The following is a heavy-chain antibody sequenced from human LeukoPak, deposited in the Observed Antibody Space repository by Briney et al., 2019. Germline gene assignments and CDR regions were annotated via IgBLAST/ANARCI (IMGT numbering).Heavy chain of an antibody. Sequence: GGSLRLSCAASGFTFSSYAMSWVRQAPGKGLEWVSAISGSGGSTYYADSVKGRFTISRDNAKNTLYLQMSSLITEDTAVYFCAHRNTAMVRVDYWGQGTLVTVSS. D-gene: IGHD5-18*01. CDR2: ISGSGGST. J-gene: IGHJ4*02. CDR3: AHRNTAMVRVDY. V-gene: IGHV3-23*01. CDR1: GFTFSSYA.